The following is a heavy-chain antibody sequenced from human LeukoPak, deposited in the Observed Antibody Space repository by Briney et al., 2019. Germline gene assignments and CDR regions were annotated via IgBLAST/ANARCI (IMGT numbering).Heavy chain of an antibody. J-gene: IGHJ4*02. D-gene: IGHD6-6*01. CDR3: AKGGIRKNIAARHQIFDY. Sequence: HPGGSLRLSCAASGFTFSSYAMSWVRQAPGKGLEWVSAISGSGGSTYYADSVKGRFTISRDNSKNTLYLQMNSLRAEDTAVYYCAKGGIRKNIAARHQIFDYWGQGTLVTVSS. V-gene: IGHV3-23*01. CDR2: ISGSGGST. CDR1: GFTFSSYA.